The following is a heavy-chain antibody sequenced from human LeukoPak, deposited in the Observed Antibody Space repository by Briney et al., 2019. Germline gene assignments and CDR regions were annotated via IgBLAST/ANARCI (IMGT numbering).Heavy chain of an antibody. V-gene: IGHV4-61*02. D-gene: IGHD3-10*01. CDR3: ARGYYYRT. CDR2: IYADGSS. Sequence: PSETLSLTCTVSGGSVGSDSYWHWIRQPAGKGLEWIGRIYADGSSTYNPSLKSRVTILVDTSKNQFSLRLSSMTAADTAVYYCARGYYYRTWGLGTLVTVSS. CDR1: GGSVGSDSY. J-gene: IGHJ4*02.